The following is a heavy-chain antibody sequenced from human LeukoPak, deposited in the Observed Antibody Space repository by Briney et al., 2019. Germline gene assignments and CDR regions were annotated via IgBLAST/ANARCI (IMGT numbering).Heavy chain of an antibody. J-gene: IGHJ6*03. Sequence: ASVKVSCKASGYTFTSYGISWVRQAPGQGLEWMGWINPNSGGTNYAQKFQGRVTMTRDTSISTAYMELSRLRSDDTAVYYCARAHYGGNSVAYMDVWGKGTTVTVSS. CDR3: ARAHYGGNSVAYMDV. CDR1: GYTFTSYG. D-gene: IGHD4-23*01. V-gene: IGHV1-2*02. CDR2: INPNSGGT.